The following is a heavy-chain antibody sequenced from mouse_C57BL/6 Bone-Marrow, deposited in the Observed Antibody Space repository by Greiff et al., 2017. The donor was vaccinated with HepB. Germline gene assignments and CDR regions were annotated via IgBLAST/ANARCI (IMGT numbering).Heavy chain of an antibody. D-gene: IGHD2-4*01. Sequence: EVQRVESEGGLVQPGSSMKLSCTASGFTFSDYYMAWVRQVPEKGLEWVANINYDGSSTYYLDSLKSRFIISRDNAKNILYLQMSSLKSEDTATYYCARDGGYDYDAGFAYWGQGTLVTVSA. CDR2: INYDGSST. V-gene: IGHV5-16*01. CDR3: ARDGGYDYDAGFAY. J-gene: IGHJ3*01. CDR1: GFTFSDYY.